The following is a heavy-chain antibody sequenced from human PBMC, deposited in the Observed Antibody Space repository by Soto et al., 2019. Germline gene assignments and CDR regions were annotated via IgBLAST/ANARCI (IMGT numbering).Heavy chain of an antibody. D-gene: IGHD3-22*01. V-gene: IGHV3-23*01. CDR3: AKGLYYYDSSGYRLFDY. Sequence: VGSLRLSCAASGLMFNNYAMSWVRQAPGKGLEWVSTVSVSGGTTYYADSLKGRFTISRDNSKKTVYLQMNRLRADDTAIYYCAKGLYYYDSSGYRLFDYWGQGTLVTVSS. J-gene: IGHJ4*02. CDR1: GLMFNNYA. CDR2: VSVSGGTT.